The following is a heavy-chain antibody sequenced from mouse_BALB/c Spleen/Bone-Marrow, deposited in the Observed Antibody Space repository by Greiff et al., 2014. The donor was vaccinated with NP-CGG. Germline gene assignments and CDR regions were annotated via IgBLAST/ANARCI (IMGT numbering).Heavy chain of an antibody. V-gene: IGHV7-3*02. D-gene: IGHD1-1*01. CDR2: IRNKPNGYTT. J-gene: IGHJ2*01. Sequence: EVQLVESGGGLVRPGGSLRLSCATSGFTFTDYYMSWVRQLPGKALEWLGFIRNKPNGYTTEYSASVKGRFTISRDNSQSILYLQMNTLRAEDSATYYCARDDYGRGYWGQGTTLTVSS. CDR1: GFTFTDYY. CDR3: ARDDYGRGY.